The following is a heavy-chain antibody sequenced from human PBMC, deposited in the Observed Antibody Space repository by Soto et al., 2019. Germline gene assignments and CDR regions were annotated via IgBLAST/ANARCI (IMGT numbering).Heavy chain of an antibody. CDR3: VSTVHYDYVWGTPGY. CDR2: INAGNGNT. V-gene: IGHV1-3*01. D-gene: IGHD3-16*01. J-gene: IGHJ4*02. Sequence: ASVKVSCKASGYTFTSYAMHWVRQAPGQRLEWMGWINAGNGNTKYSQKFQGRFTISRDNFKNTLYLQMSSLRAEDTAVYYCVSTVHYDYVWGTPGYWGQGIMVTVSS. CDR1: GYTFTSYA.